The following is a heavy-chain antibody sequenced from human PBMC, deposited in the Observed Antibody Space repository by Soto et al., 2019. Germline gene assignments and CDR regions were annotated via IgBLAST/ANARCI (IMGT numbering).Heavy chain of an antibody. CDR3: AGGVTSTLRGRRLDY. D-gene: IGHD2-21*02. CDR1: CGSISSYY. CDR2: IYSSGIT. J-gene: IGHJ4*02. V-gene: IGHV4-59*01. Sequence: PSETLSLTCNLSCGSISSYYWNWIRQSPGKGLEWIGYIYSSGITNYNPSLKSRVTISLDTTRNQLSLKLSSVTTADTAVYYCAGGVTSTLRGRRLDYWGQGTLVTVSS.